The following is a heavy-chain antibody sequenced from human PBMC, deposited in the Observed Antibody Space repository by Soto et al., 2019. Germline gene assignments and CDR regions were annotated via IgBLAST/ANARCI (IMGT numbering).Heavy chain of an antibody. CDR2: INPITGDT. CDR1: GYTFTDYY. Sequence: QVQLVQSGAEVKKPGASVRVSCKASGYTFTDYYLHWVRQAPGQGLEWMGWINPITGDTKSTQKFQARVTMTRDTSISTASLELTSLTSDDTAVYYCASVTSIQDGMDVWGQGTTVSVS. CDR3: ASVTSIQDGMDV. D-gene: IGHD2-2*01. J-gene: IGHJ6*02. V-gene: IGHV1-2*02.